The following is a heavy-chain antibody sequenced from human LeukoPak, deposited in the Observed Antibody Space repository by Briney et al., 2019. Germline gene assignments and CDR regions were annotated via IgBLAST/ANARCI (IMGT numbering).Heavy chain of an antibody. J-gene: IGHJ4*02. Sequence: GGSLRLSCAASGFTFSTYFMHWVRQAPGKGLEWVAVIASDGSHTFYVESVKGRFTISRDNSKNTLYLQMNSLRAEDTAVYYCARAPRGELFLDYWGQGTLVTVSS. CDR2: IASDGSHT. V-gene: IGHV3-30-3*01. CDR3: ARAPRGELFLDY. CDR1: GFTFSTYF. D-gene: IGHD3-10*01.